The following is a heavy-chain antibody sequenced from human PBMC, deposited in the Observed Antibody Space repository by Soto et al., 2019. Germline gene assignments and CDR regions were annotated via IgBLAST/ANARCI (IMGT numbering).Heavy chain of an antibody. Sequence: ASVNVSCKASGYTFTSYGISWVRQARGQGVEGMGWISAYNGNTNYAQKLQGRVTMTTDTSTSTAYMELRSLRSDDTAVYYCARGRTLSIFGVVTPDNWFDPWGQGTLVTVSS. J-gene: IGHJ5*02. D-gene: IGHD3-3*01. V-gene: IGHV1-18*04. CDR1: GYTFTSYG. CDR3: ARGRTLSIFGVVTPDNWFDP. CDR2: ISAYNGNT.